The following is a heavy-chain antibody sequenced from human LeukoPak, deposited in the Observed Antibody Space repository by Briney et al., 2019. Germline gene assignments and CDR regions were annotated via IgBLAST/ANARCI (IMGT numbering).Heavy chain of an antibody. D-gene: IGHD3-9*01. CDR3: ARVLGLRYFDWFDY. V-gene: IGHV4-38-2*01. J-gene: IGHJ4*02. Sequence: SETLSLTCAVSGYSISSGYYWGWIRQPPGKGLEWIGSIYHSGSTYYNPSLKSRVTISVDTSKNQFSLKLTSVIPADTAVYYCARVLGLRYFDWFDYWGQGTLVTVSS. CDR2: IYHSGST. CDR1: GYSISSGYY.